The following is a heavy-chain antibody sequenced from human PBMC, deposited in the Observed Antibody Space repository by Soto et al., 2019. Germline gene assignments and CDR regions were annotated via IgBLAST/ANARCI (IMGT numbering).Heavy chain of an antibody. V-gene: IGHV4-34*01. CDR2: INHSGST. CDR1: GGSFSGYY. Sequence: PSETLSLTCAVYGGSFSGYYWSWIRQPPGKGLEWIGEINHSGSTNYNPSLKSRVTISVDKSKNQFSLKLSSVTAADTAVYYCARGRRAAQNSSGYYYFDYWGQGTLVTVSS. CDR3: ARGRRAAQNSSGYYYFDY. D-gene: IGHD3-22*01. J-gene: IGHJ4*02.